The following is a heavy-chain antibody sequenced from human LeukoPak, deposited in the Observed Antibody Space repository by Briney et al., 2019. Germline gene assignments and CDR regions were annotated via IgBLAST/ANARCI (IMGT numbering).Heavy chain of an antibody. CDR3: ARGRRGYCSSTSCQKALNWFDP. CDR2: INHSGST. V-gene: IGHV4-34*01. CDR1: GGSFSGYY. J-gene: IGHJ5*02. D-gene: IGHD2-2*01. Sequence: SETLSLTCAVYGGSFSGYYWSWMPQPPGKGLEWIVEINHSGSTNYNPSLESRVTISVDTSKNQFSLKLSSGTAADTAVYYCARGRRGYCSSTSCQKALNWFDPWGQGTLVTVSS.